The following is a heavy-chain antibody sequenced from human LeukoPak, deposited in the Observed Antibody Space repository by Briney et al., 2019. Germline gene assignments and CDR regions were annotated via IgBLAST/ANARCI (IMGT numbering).Heavy chain of an antibody. D-gene: IGHD3-22*01. CDR2: ISAYNGNT. CDR3: ASGPPFTTYDY. Sequence: GASVKVSCKASGYTFTSYDINWVRQATGQGLEWMGWISAYNGNTNYAQKLQGRVTMTTDTSTSTAYKELRSLRSDDTAVYYCASGPPFTTYDYWGQGTLVTVSS. J-gene: IGHJ4*02. CDR1: GYTFTSYD. V-gene: IGHV1-18*01.